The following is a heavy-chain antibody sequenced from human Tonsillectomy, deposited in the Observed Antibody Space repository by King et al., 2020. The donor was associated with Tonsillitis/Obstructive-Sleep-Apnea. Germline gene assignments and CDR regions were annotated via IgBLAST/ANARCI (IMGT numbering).Heavy chain of an antibody. CDR1: GFTFSSYG. V-gene: IGHV3-30*04. J-gene: IGHJ4*02. Sequence: VQLVESGGGVVQPGRSLRLSCAASGFTFSSYGMHWVRQTPGKGLEWVALISYDGRKKYYADSVKGRFTISRDNSRYTLCLQMNSLRAEDTAVYYCAREIGSSGWYPHFDYWGQGTLVTVSS. D-gene: IGHD6-19*01. CDR3: AREIGSSGWYPHFDY. CDR2: ISYDGRKK.